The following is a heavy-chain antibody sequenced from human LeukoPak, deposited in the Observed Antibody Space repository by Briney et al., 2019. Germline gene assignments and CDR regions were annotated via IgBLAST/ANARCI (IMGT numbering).Heavy chain of an antibody. D-gene: IGHD2-21*02. CDR1: RYTFISYS. CDR3: ARGLGVVTAQSEQPKPRYFDL. Sequence: AVKVSCQPSRYTFISYSIRWVRQPPAQGLEWMGWISGYNGSTSYAQNLQGRVTMTTDTSTSTAYMELRSLRSDDTAVYYCARGLGVVTAQSEQPKPRYFDLWGRGTQVTVSS. J-gene: IGHJ2*01. V-gene: IGHV1-18*01. CDR2: ISGYNGST.